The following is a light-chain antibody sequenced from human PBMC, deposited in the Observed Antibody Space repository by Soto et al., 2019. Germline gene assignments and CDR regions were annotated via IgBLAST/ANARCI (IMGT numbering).Light chain of an antibody. Sequence: QSALTQPASVSGSPGQSITISCTGTSSDVGAYNYVSWYQHHPGKAPKLIIYEVVYRPSGISNRFSGSKSGNTASLAISGLQAEDEADYYCSSYTDSSTELFGGGTKLTVL. J-gene: IGLJ2*01. V-gene: IGLV2-14*01. CDR1: SSDVGAYNY. CDR2: EVV. CDR3: SSYTDSSTEL.